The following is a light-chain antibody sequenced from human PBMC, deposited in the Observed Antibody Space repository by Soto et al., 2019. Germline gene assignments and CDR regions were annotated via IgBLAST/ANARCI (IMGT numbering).Light chain of an antibody. Sequence: QSALTQPASVSGSPGQSITISCTGSGRDIGAYDYVSWYQQHPGKAPKLLIYGVKNRPSGVSYRFSASKSAFTASLTISGLQAEYEAHYDCSSYTTSYFYVVGPGTKVTVL. J-gene: IGLJ1*01. V-gene: IGLV2-14*01. CDR2: GVK. CDR1: GRDIGAYDY. CDR3: SSYTTSYFYV.